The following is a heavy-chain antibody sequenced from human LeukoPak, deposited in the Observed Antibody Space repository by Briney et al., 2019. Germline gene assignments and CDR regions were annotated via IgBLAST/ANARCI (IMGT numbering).Heavy chain of an antibody. CDR1: GGSFSGYY. J-gene: IGHJ4*02. CDR2: INHSGST. Sequence: PSETLSLTCAVYGGSFSGYYWSWIRQPPGKGLEWIGEINHSGSTNYNPSLKSRVTISVDTSKNQFSLKLSSVTVADTAVYYCASSWDIAARRPLDYWGQGTLVTVSS. V-gene: IGHV4-34*01. D-gene: IGHD6-6*01. CDR3: ASSWDIAARRPLDY.